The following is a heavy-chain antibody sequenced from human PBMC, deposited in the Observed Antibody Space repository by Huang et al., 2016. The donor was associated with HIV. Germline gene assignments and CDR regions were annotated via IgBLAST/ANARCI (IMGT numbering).Heavy chain of an antibody. J-gene: IGHJ4*02. CDR2: IYWDNEE. CDR1: GFSLTSSGVA. Sequence: QITLKESGPTLVKPTQTLTLTCTFSGFSLTSSGVAVGWIRPPPGKALECLALIYWDNEERFSPSLKTRLTITKDTPKNEVGLTMTNMDPVDTATYYCVHRLRYGKWYVDYWGQGVLVTVSS. V-gene: IGHV2-5*02. D-gene: IGHD6-13*01. CDR3: VHRLRYGKWYVDY.